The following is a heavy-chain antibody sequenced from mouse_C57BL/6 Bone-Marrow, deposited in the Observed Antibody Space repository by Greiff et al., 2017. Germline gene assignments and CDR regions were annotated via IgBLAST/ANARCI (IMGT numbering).Heavy chain of an antibody. D-gene: IGHD2-1*01. CDR1: GYTFTGYW. V-gene: IGHV1-9*01. J-gene: IGHJ1*03. CDR3: ARRAYGNYWYFDV. CDR2: ILPGSGST. Sequence: QVQLKQSGAELMKPGASVKLSCKATGYTFTGYWLEWVKQRPGHGLEWIGEILPGSGSTTYTEKFKGKATFTADTSSNTAYMQLSSRTTEDSAIYYCARRAYGNYWYFDVWGTGTTVTVSS.